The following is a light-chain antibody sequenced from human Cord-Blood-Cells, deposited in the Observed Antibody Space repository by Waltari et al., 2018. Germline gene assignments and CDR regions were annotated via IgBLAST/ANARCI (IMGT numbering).Light chain of an antibody. CDR3: QQYNNWPRT. CDR2: GAS. Sequence: EIPRPQSPAPLSVSTGERATLSCRASPCVSSNLAWYKQKPGQHPRLLIYGASTRATGIPARFIGSGCGTEFTLTISSLQSEDFAVDYCQQYNNWPRTFGQGTKVEIK. V-gene: IGKV3-15*01. CDR1: PCVSSN. J-gene: IGKJ1*01.